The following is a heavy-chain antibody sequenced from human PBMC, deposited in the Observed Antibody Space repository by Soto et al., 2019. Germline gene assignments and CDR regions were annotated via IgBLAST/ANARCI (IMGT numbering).Heavy chain of an antibody. CDR1: GGSLSSGSYH. D-gene: IGHD1-26*01. J-gene: IGHJ4*02. V-gene: IGHV4-31*03. CDR3: ARVEGSSYYFRHDC. Sequence: SETLSLTCTVSGGSLSSGSYHWSWIRQHPGKGLEWIGHIYYSGSSYYNPSLKSRATISIDTSKDQFSLRLGSVTAADTAVYYCARVEGSSYYFRHDCWGRGTLVTVSS. CDR2: IYYSGSS.